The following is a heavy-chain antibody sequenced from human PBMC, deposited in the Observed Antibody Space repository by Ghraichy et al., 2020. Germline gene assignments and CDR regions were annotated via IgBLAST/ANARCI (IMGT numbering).Heavy chain of an antibody. V-gene: IGHV3-48*03. J-gene: IGHJ5*02. Sequence: GGSLRLSCAASGFTFSSYEMNWVRQAPGKGLEWVSYISSGGSAIYYADSVKGRFTISRDNAKKSLYLQMNSLRAEDTAVYYCARTDYSIYDWFDPWGQGTLVTVSS. CDR1: GFTFSSYE. CDR2: ISSGGSAI. D-gene: IGHD4-11*01. CDR3: ARTDYSIYDWFDP.